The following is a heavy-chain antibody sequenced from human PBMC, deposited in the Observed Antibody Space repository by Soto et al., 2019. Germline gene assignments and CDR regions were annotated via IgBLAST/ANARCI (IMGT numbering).Heavy chain of an antibody. V-gene: IGHV3-48*03. D-gene: IGHD1-26*01. CDR3: ARDESSGSYYPDY. Sequence: GGSLRLSCAASGFTFSSYEMNWVHQAPGKGLEWISYISGSGSTISSADSVKGRFTISRDNAKNSLYLQMNSLRAEDTAIYYCARDESSGSYYPDYWGQGTLVTVSS. J-gene: IGHJ4*02. CDR2: ISGSGSTI. CDR1: GFTFSSYE.